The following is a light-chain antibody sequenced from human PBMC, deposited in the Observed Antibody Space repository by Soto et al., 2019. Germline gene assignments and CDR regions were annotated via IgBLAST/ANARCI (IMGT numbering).Light chain of an antibody. J-gene: IGLJ3*02. CDR2: EVS. CDR1: SSDVGGYNY. Sequence: QSALTQPPSASGSPGQSVTISCTGTSSDVGGYNYVSWYQQHPGKAPKLMIYEVSKRPSGVPARFSGSKSGNTASLTVSGLQAEDEADDYCISYASSNNWVFGGGTKLTVL. CDR3: ISYASSNNWV. V-gene: IGLV2-8*01.